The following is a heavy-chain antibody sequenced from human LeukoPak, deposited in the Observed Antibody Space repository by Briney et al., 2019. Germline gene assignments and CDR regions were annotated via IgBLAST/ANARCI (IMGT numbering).Heavy chain of an antibody. Sequence: ASVKVSCKSSGYTFTGYYMHWVRQAPGQGLEWMGWINPNSGGTNYAQKLQGRVTMTRDTSISTAYMELRRLRSDDTAVYYCACDYGGNLFDYWGQGPPVTVSS. CDR3: ACDYGGNLFDY. CDR2: INPNSGGT. J-gene: IGHJ4*02. V-gene: IGHV1-2*02. CDR1: GYTFTGYY. D-gene: IGHD4-23*01.